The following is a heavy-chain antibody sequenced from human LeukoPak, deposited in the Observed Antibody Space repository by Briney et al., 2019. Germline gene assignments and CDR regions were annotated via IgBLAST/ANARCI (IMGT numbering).Heavy chain of an antibody. CDR3: ARVGYYDSSGYYSY. CDR2: IYSGGST. J-gene: IGHJ4*02. D-gene: IGHD3-22*01. CDR1: GFTVSSNY. V-gene: IGHV3-66*01. Sequence: PGGSLRLSCAVSGFTVSSNYMSWVRQAPGRGLEWVSVIYSGGSTYYADSVKGRFTISRDISKNTLYLQMNSLRAEDTAVYYCARVGYYDSSGYYSYWGQGTLVTVSS.